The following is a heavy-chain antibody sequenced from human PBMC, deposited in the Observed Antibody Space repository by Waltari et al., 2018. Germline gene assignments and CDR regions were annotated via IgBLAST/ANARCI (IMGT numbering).Heavy chain of an antibody. CDR1: GFSVSNTF. V-gene: IGHV3-66*01. CDR3: ARCIVVSCLLWDY. Sequence: EFQLVASGGGMVQPGGSMRLSCAASGFSVSNTFMTWVRRAPGKRLEEFSLIYSGGNTYYADSVKGRFIISRDNSKNTLYLQMDNVRVEDTVIYYCARCIVVSCLLWDYWGQGALVTFSS. J-gene: IGHJ4*02. D-gene: IGHD1-26*01. CDR2: IYSGGNT.